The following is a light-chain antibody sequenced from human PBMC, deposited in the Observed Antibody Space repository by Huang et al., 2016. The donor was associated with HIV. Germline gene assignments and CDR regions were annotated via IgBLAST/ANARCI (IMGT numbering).Light chain of an antibody. CDR2: AAS. Sequence: EIVLTQSPGTLSLSPGERATISCKTSQRVGSTYLAWFQQKSGQAPRLLIYAASRRASCTPDMITGSGSGTDFTLTISRLEPEDFAVYYCQQYQTSPFTFGPGTKVDIK. CDR1: QRVGSTY. J-gene: IGKJ3*01. CDR3: QQYQTSPFT. V-gene: IGKV3-20*01.